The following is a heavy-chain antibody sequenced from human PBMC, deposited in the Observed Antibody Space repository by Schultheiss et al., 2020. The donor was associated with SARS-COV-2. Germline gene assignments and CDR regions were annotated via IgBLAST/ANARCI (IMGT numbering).Heavy chain of an antibody. V-gene: IGHV3-7*01. D-gene: IGHD2-8*01. J-gene: IGHJ1*01. CDR3: ARVGRDCSHGICYNAEYFQH. Sequence: GGSLRLSCAASGFTFGTYNMHWVRQAPGKGLEWVANIKEDGSDKYYVDSVKGRFTISRDNAKNSLYLQMNSLRAEDTAVYYCARVGRDCSHGICYNAEYFQHWGQGTLVTVSS. CDR1: GFTFGTYN. CDR2: IKEDGSDK.